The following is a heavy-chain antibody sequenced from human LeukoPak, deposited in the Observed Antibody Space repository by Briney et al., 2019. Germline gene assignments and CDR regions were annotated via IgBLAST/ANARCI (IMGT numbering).Heavy chain of an antibody. V-gene: IGHV1-2*06. Sequence: ASVKVSCKASAYTFTDYYIHWVRQAPRQGLEWLGRIYPKSGDTKYARKFQDRVTMTRDTSISTGYMELSSLRSDDTAVYYCARGGDFWSTYYPPDYWGQGTLVTVSP. CDR1: AYTFTDYY. J-gene: IGHJ4*02. CDR3: ARGGDFWSTYYPPDY. D-gene: IGHD3-3*01. CDR2: IYPKSGDT.